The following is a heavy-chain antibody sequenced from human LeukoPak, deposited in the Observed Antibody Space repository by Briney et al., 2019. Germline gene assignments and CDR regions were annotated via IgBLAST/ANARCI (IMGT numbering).Heavy chain of an antibody. CDR3: ARAPITSPFYFDC. CDR1: GFAFDEHG. V-gene: IGHV3-20*04. J-gene: IGHJ4*02. D-gene: IGHD2-2*01. CDR2: INWSGGST. Sequence: PGGSLRLSCTASGFAFDEHGMSWVRQVPGKGLEWVSGINWSGGSTGYSDPVRGRFTISRDNAKNSLYLQMDSLGAEDTALYYCARAPITSPFYFDCWGQGTLVTVSS.